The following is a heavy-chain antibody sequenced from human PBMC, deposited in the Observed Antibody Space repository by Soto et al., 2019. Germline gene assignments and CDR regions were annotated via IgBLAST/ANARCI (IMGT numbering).Heavy chain of an antibody. V-gene: IGHV3-23*01. D-gene: IGHD6-13*01. Sequence: GGSLRLSCAASGFTFSSYAMNWVRQAPGNGLEWVSGISGSGGSTYYADSVKGRFTISRDNSKNTLYLEMNSLRAEDTAVYYCTKAPKAAATNNWFDPWGQGTLVTVSS. CDR1: GFTFSSYA. CDR3: TKAPKAAATNNWFDP. J-gene: IGHJ5*02. CDR2: ISGSGGST.